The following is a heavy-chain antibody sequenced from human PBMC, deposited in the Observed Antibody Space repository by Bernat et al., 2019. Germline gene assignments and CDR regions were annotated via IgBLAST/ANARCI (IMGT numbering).Heavy chain of an antibody. CDR3: AKERDSSNWYGGGFDY. Sequence: QVQLVESGGGVVQPGRSLRLSCAASGFTFSSYGMHWVRQAPGKGLEWVAVISNDGRNKYYADSVKDRLTTSRDNSQNTLYLQMNSLRVEDTAVYYCAKERDSSNWYGGGFDYWGQGTLVSVSS. D-gene: IGHD6-13*01. CDR1: GFTFSSYG. CDR2: ISNDGRNK. V-gene: IGHV3-30*18. J-gene: IGHJ4*02.